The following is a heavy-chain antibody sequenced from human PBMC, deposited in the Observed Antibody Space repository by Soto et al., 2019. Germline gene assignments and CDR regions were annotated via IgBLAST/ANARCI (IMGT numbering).Heavy chain of an antibody. CDR3: ARGFYGDYGGGYYYYGMDV. J-gene: IGHJ6*02. Sequence: SETLSLTCTVSGGSISSGGYYWSWIRQHPGKGLEWIGYIYYSGSAYYNPSLKSRVTISVDTSKNQFSLKLSSVTAADTAVYYCARGFYGDYGGGYYYYGMDVWGQGITVSV. CDR1: GGSISSGGYY. D-gene: IGHD4-17*01. CDR2: IYYSGSA. V-gene: IGHV4-31*03.